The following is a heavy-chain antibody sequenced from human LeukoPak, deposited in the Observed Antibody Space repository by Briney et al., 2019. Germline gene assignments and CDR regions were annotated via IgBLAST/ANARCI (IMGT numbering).Heavy chain of an antibody. J-gene: IGHJ4*02. CDR1: GGSVSSGSYY. CDR3: ARFRFGELSAFDY. V-gene: IGHV4-61*01. Sequence: PSETLSLTCTVSGGSVSSGSYYWSWIRQPPGKGLEWIGYIYYSGSTNYNPSLKSRVTISVDTSKNQFSLKLGSVTAADTAVYYCARFRFGELSAFDYWGQGTLVTVSS. CDR2: IYYSGST. D-gene: IGHD3-10*01.